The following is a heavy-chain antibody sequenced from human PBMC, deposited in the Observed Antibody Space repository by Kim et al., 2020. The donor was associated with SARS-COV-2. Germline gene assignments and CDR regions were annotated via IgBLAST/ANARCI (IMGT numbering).Heavy chain of an antibody. CDR1: GFTFSSYA. CDR2: ISYDGSNK. Sequence: GGSLRLSCAASGFTFSSYAMHWVRQAPGKGLEWVAVISYDGSNKYYVDSVKGRFTISRDNSKNTLYLQMNSLRAEDTAVYYCARASTYYDFWSVFAFDIWGQGTMVTVSS. V-gene: IGHV3-30*04. CDR3: ARASTYYDFWSVFAFDI. D-gene: IGHD3-3*01. J-gene: IGHJ3*02.